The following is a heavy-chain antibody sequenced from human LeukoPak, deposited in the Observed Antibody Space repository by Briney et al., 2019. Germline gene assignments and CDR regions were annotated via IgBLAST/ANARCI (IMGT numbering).Heavy chain of an antibody. Sequence: GGSLRLSCAACGFTFSSYWMSWVRQAPGKGLEWVATIKQDGSVEYYVVSVKGRFTISRDNAKESLYLQMNSLRAEDTAVYYCARIGYSSSSFDFWGQGTLVTVSS. J-gene: IGHJ4*02. V-gene: IGHV3-7*05. CDR3: ARIGYSSSSFDF. CDR1: GFTFSSYW. CDR2: IKQDGSVE. D-gene: IGHD6-6*01.